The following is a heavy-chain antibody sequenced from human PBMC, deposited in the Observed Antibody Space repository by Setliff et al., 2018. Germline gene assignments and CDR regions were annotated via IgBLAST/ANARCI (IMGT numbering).Heavy chain of an antibody. CDR2: IDHRGNT. Sequence: SETLSLTCAVYGGSFSGHYWSWIRQSPGKELEWIGEIDHRGNTNYNPSLRSRLTVLVDTSKNQVSLEVKSVTAADTAVYYCARRGVLIIPDAFDVWGQGTVVTVSS. CDR3: ARRGVLIIPDAFDV. D-gene: IGHD3-3*01. J-gene: IGHJ3*01. V-gene: IGHV4-34*01. CDR1: GGSFSGHY.